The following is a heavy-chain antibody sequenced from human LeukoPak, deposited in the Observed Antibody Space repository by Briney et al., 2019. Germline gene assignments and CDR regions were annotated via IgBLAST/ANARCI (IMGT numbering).Heavy chain of an antibody. CDR1: GITLSNYG. CDR3: AKRGVVIRVFLVGFHKEAYYFDS. Sequence: TGGSLRLSCAVSGITLSNYGMSWVRQAPGKGLEWVAGISDSGGRTNYADSVKGRFTISRDNPKNTLYLQMNSLRADDTAVYFCAKRGVVIRVFLVGFHKEAYYFDSWGQGALVTVSS. D-gene: IGHD3-10*01. V-gene: IGHV3-23*01. CDR2: ISDSGGRT. J-gene: IGHJ4*02.